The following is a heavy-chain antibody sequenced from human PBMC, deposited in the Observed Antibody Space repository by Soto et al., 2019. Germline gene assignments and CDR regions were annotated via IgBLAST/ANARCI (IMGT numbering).Heavy chain of an antibody. Sequence: QVQLVQSGAEVKKPGSSVKVSCKASGSTFSSYAISWVRQAPGQGLEWMGGIIPIFGTANYAQKFQGRVMNTADEATSTGYIELSSLKSEDTAVYYCAREGPFGEVDYWGQGTLVTVSS. D-gene: IGHD3-10*01. CDR3: AREGPFGEVDY. J-gene: IGHJ4*02. CDR1: GSTFSSYA. V-gene: IGHV1-69*01. CDR2: IIPIFGTA.